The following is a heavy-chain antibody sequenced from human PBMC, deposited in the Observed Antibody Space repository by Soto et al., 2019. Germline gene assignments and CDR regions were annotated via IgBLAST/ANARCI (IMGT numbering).Heavy chain of an antibody. J-gene: IGHJ4*02. CDR3: ARGDKFTIFGVVTTPFDY. CDR1: GGSFSGYY. CDR2: INHSGST. Sequence: PSETLSLTCAVYGGSFSGYYWSWIRQPPGKGLEWIGEINHSGSTNYNPSLKSRVTISVDTSKNQFSLKLSSVTAADTAVYYCARGDKFTIFGVVTTPFDYWGQGTLVTVSS. V-gene: IGHV4-34*01. D-gene: IGHD3-3*01.